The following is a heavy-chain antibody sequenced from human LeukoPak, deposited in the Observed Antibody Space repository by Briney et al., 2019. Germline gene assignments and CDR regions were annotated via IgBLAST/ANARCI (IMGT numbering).Heavy chain of an antibody. J-gene: IGHJ4*02. D-gene: IGHD4-17*01. Sequence: PGGSLRLSCAASGFTLSSYAMTWVRQAPGKGLEWVSIISSGSSAIFSADALKGRFTISRDDAKNLLYLDMTSLRAEDTAVYYCARGHTAVTRHFDFWGQGTLVTVSS. CDR3: ARGHTAVTRHFDF. V-gene: IGHV3-21*01. CDR1: GFTLSSYA. CDR2: ISSGSSAI.